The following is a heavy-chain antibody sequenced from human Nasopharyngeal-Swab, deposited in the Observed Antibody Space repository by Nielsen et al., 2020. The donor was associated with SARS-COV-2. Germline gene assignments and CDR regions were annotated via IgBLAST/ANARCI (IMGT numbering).Heavy chain of an antibody. Sequence: SETLSLTCTVSGGTVSGGSISSYYWSWIRQPPGKGLEWIGYIHYSGSTNYNPSLKSRITISVDTSKNQFSLKLSSVTAADTAVYYCAREARPNYDFLTGYYRAGAFDIWGQGTMVTVSS. V-gene: IGHV4-61*01. J-gene: IGHJ3*02. CDR3: AREARPNYDFLTGYYRAGAFDI. CDR2: IHYSGST. CDR1: GGTVSGGSISSYY. D-gene: IGHD3-9*01.